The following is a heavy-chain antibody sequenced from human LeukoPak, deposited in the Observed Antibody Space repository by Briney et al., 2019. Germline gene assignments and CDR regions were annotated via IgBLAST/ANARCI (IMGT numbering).Heavy chain of an antibody. CDR3: TTGTWIQLWLADY. Sequence: KTGGSLRLSCAASRFTFSNACMSWVRQAPGKGLEWVGHIRGKTDGGTTDYAAPVQGRLTISRDDSKNTLYLQMNSLKTEDTAVYYCTTGTWIQLWLADYWGQGTLVTVSS. D-gene: IGHD5-18*01. J-gene: IGHJ4*02. CDR1: RFTFSNAC. CDR2: IRGKTDGGTT. V-gene: IGHV3-15*01.